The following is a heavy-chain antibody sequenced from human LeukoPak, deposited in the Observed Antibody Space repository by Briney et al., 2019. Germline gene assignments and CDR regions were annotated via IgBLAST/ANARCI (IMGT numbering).Heavy chain of an antibody. CDR2: ISDSGGAT. V-gene: IGHV3-23*01. D-gene: IGHD3-22*01. J-gene: IGHJ4*02. Sequence: GGSLRLSCAVSGITLSNYGMSWVRQAPGKGLEWVAGISDSGGATNYADSVKGRFTISRDNRKNTLYLQMNSLRAEDTAVYFCAKRGVVIRVILVGFHKQAYYFDSWGQGALVTVSS. CDR3: AKRGVVIRVILVGFHKQAYYFDS. CDR1: GITLSNYG.